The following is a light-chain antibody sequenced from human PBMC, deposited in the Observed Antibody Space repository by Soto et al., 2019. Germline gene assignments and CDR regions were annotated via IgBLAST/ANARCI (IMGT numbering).Light chain of an antibody. CDR2: EGS. J-gene: IGLJ2*01. V-gene: IGLV2-23*01. CDR1: SSDVGSYNL. Sequence: QSALTQPASVSRSPGQSITISCTGTSSDVGSYNLVSWYQQHPGKAPKLMIYEGSKRPSGVSNRFSGSKSGNTASLTISGLQAEDEADYYCCSYAGSVFGGGTKLTVL. CDR3: CSYAGSV.